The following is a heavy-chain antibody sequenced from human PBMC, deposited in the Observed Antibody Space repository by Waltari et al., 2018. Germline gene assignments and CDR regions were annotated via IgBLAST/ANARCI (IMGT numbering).Heavy chain of an antibody. CDR1: GYPFTSYD. CDR2: MNPNSGNT. J-gene: IGHJ6*02. Sequence: QVQLVQSGAEVKKPGASVKVSCKASGYPFTSYDINWVRQATGQGLEWMGWMNPNSGNTGYAQKFQGRVTMTRNTSISTAYMELSSLRSEDTAVYYCARVFRDRDDFWSGPFYYYYGMDVWGQGTTVTVSS. CDR3: ARVFRDRDDFWSGPFYYYYGMDV. V-gene: IGHV1-8*02. D-gene: IGHD3-3*01.